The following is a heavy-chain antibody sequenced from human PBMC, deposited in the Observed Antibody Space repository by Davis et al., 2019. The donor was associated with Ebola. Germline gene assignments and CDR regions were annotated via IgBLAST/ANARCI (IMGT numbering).Heavy chain of an antibody. D-gene: IGHD2-2*01. CDR1: RFTPSSSA. Sequence: SVPVSRLPSRFTPSSSAVQRVRQARGQALEWIGWSVIGSGHTNYAQKFQERVTITRDMSTNTVYMELNSLRSEDTAVYYCAAWVIGYCTTYSCYTSYNWFDPWGQGSLVTVSS. CDR3: AAWVIGYCTTYSCYTSYNWFDP. J-gene: IGHJ5*02. V-gene: IGHV1-58*01. CDR2: SVIGSGHT.